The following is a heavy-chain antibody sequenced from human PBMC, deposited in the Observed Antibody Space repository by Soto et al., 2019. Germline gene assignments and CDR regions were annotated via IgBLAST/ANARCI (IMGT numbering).Heavy chain of an antibody. CDR1: GFTFSSYA. D-gene: IGHD6-6*01. Sequence: LRLSCAASGFTFSSYAMSWVRQAPGKGLEWVSAITASGYSTDYGDSVKGRFTLSRDNYKSAVYLQMNSLRAEDTAVYYCAKESGNSSFLDYWGQGTLVTVSS. CDR3: AKESGNSSFLDY. J-gene: IGHJ4*02. V-gene: IGHV3-23*01. CDR2: ITASGYST.